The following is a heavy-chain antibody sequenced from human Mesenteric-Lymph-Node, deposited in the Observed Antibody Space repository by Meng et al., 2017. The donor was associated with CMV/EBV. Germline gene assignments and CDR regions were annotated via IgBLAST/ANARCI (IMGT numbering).Heavy chain of an antibody. V-gene: IGHV4-34*01. D-gene: IGHD3-9*01. CDR1: GGSFSGYY. Sequence: LPPWGAGLLKPSETLSVTWAFYGGSFSGYYWNCIRQSPEKGLEWIGEINHSGSTTYNPSFTSRIIISVDTSTNQISLNMSSVTAADTAVYYCARGSSYDILTGYFDYWGQGALVTVSS. CDR3: ARGSSYDILTGYFDY. CDR2: INHSGST. J-gene: IGHJ4*02.